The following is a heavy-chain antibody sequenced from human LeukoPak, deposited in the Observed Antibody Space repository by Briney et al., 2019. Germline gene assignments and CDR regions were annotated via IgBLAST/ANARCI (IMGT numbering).Heavy chain of an antibody. J-gene: IGHJ5*02. CDR1: GGSISSYY. CDR2: IYTSGST. CDR3: ARDLIGYDSSGTRGPWFDP. V-gene: IGHV4-4*07. D-gene: IGHD3-22*01. Sequence: SETLSLTCTVSGGSISSYYWSWIRQPAGKGLEWIGRIYTSGSTNYNPSLKSRVTMSVDTSKNQFSLKLSSVTAADTAVYYCARDLIGYDSSGTRGPWFDPWGQGTLVTVSS.